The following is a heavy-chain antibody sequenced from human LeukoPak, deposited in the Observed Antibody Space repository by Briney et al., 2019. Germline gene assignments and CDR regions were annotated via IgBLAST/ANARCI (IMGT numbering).Heavy chain of an antibody. CDR2: ISTSSANI. V-gene: IGHV3-11*04. CDR3: ATSRVFDY. CDR1: GFKFGDYF. J-gene: IGHJ4*02. Sequence: GSLRLSCAASGFKFGDYFMSWIHQSPEKGLQWVAFISTSSANIRYADFVKGRFTISRDNAKNSLYLQMHSLRTEDTAVYYCATSRVFDYWGQGDLVTVSS.